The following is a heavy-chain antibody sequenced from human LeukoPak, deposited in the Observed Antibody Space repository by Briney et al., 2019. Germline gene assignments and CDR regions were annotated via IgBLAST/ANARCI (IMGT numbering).Heavy chain of an antibody. Sequence: SETLSLTCTVSGYSISSGYYWGWIRQPPGKGLEWIGSIYHSGSTYYNPSLKSRVTISVDTSKNQFSLKLNSVTAADTAVYYCARDGYSGSDALWGQGTLVTVSS. V-gene: IGHV4-38-2*02. CDR3: ARDGYSGSDAL. CDR2: IYHSGST. J-gene: IGHJ4*02. CDR1: GYSISSGYY. D-gene: IGHD5-12*01.